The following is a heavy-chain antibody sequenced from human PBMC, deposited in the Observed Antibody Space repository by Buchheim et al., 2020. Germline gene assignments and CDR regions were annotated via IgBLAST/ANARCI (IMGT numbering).Heavy chain of an antibody. CDR3: ARLGDIVLMVYANYYYGMDV. CDR1: GGTFSSYA. J-gene: IGHJ6*02. CDR2: IIPIFGTA. Sequence: QVQLVQSGAEVKKPGSSVKVSCKTSGGTFSSYAISWVRQAPGQGLEWMGGIIPIFGTANYAQKFQGRVTITAAESTSTAYMELSSLRSEDTAVYYCARLGDIVLMVYANYYYGMDVWGQGTT. V-gene: IGHV1-69*01. D-gene: IGHD2-8*01.